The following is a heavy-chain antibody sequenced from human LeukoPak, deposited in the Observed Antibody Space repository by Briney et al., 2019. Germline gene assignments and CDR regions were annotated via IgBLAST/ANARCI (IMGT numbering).Heavy chain of an antibody. V-gene: IGHV3-11*05. Sequence: PGGSLRLSCAASGFTFSDYYMSWIRQAPGKGLEWVSYISSSSSYTNYADSVKGRFTISRDNAKHSLYLQMNGLRAEDTAVYYCARDSLSSYYDSSGYHTHLDYWGQGTLVTVSS. CDR3: ARDSLSSYYDSSGYHTHLDY. CDR1: GFTFSDYY. CDR2: ISSSSSYT. J-gene: IGHJ4*02. D-gene: IGHD3-22*01.